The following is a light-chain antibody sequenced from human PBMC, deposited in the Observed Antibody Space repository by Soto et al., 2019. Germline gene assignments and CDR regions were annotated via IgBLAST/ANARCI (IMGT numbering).Light chain of an antibody. CDR1: QSISSY. CDR3: QQRSNWPPT. CDR2: DAF. J-gene: IGKJ4*01. V-gene: IGKV3-11*01. Sequence: EIVLTQSPATLSLSPGERATLSCRASQSISSYLAWYQQKPGQAPRLLIYDAFNRATGIPARFSGGGTGTDFTLTISSLEPEDFAVYYCQQRSNWPPTFGGGTKVEI.